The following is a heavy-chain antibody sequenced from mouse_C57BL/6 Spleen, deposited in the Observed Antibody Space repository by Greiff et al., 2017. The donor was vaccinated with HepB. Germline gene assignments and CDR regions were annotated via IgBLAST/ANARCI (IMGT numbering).Heavy chain of an antibody. J-gene: IGHJ2*01. CDR3: ARGGRGDY. CDR2: IYPGDGDT. CDR1: GYAFSSSW. D-gene: IGHD3-3*01. V-gene: IGHV1-82*01. Sequence: VQLQQSGPELVKPGASVKISCKASGYAFSSSWMNWVKQRPGKGLEWIGRIYPGDGDTNYNGKFKGKATLTADKSSSTAYMQLSSLTSEDSAVYFCARGGRGDYWGQGTTLTVSS.